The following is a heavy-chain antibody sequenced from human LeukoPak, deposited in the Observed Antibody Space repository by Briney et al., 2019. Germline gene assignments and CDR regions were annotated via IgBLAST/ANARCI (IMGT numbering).Heavy chain of an antibody. CDR2: ISAYNGNT. D-gene: IGHD6-19*01. CDR1: GGTFSSYG. V-gene: IGHV1-18*01. J-gene: IGHJ4*02. Sequence: ASVKVSCKASGGTFSSYGISWVRQAPGQGLEWMGWISAYNGNTNYAQKLQGRVTMTTDTSTSTAYMELRSLRSDDTAVYYCARQDSSGWYIDYWGQGTLVTVSS. CDR3: ARQDSSGWYIDY.